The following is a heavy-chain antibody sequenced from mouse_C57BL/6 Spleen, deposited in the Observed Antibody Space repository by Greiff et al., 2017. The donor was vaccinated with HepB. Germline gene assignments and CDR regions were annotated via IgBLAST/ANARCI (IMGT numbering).Heavy chain of an antibody. V-gene: IGHV14-1*01. CDR1: GFNIKDYY. Sequence: EVHLVESGAELVRPGASVKLSCTASGFNIKDYYMHWVKQRPEQGLEWIGRIDPEDGDTEYAPKFQGKATMTADTSSNTAYLQLSSLTSEDTAVYYWTAHDGYGRSPFAYWGQGTLVTVSA. D-gene: IGHD1-1*01. CDR3: TAHDGYGRSPFAY. CDR2: IDPEDGDT. J-gene: IGHJ3*01.